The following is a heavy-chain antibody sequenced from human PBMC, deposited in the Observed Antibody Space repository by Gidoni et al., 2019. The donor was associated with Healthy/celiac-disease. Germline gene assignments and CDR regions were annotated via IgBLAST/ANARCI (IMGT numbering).Heavy chain of an antibody. D-gene: IGHD2-2*01. J-gene: IGHJ4*02. CDR2: IYHSGST. CDR3: AREGDCSSTSCPFDY. V-gene: IGHV4-4*02. Sequence: QVQLQESGPGLVKPSGTLSLTCAVSAGSISRSNWWSWVRQPPGKGLEWIGEIYHSGSTNYNPSLKSRVTISVDKSKNQFSLKLSSVTAADTAVYYCAREGDCSSTSCPFDYWGQGTLVTVSS. CDR1: AGSISRSNW.